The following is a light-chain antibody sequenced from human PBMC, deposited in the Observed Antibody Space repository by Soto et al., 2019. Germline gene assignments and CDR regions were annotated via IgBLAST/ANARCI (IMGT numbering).Light chain of an antibody. CDR2: GAS. V-gene: IGKV3D-15*02. Sequence: EIVMRQSPATLSVSPGERATLSCRASQSVSSNLAWYQQRPGQPPRLLIYGASSRATGIPARFSGSGSETEFTLTISSLQSEDFAVYHCQQYGSSPLITFGQGTRLEIK. J-gene: IGKJ5*01. CDR3: QQYGSSPLIT. CDR1: QSVSSN.